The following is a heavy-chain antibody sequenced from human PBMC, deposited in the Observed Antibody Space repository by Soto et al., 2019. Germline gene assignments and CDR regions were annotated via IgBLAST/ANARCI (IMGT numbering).Heavy chain of an antibody. J-gene: IGHJ6*03. CDR1: GYSFTSYW. CDR3: ARHLVVPAANYYMDV. Sequence: GESLKISCKGSGYSFTSYWIGWVRQMPGKGLEWMGIIYPGDSDTRYSPSFQGQVTISADKSISTAYLQWSSLKASDTAMYYCARHLVVPAANYYMDVWGKGTTVTVSS. V-gene: IGHV5-51*01. D-gene: IGHD2-2*01. CDR2: IYPGDSDT.